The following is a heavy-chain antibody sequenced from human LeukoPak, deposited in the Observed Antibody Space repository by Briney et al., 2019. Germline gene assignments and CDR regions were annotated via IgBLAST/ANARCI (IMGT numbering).Heavy chain of an antibody. CDR1: GGSISSGDYY. CDR2: IYYSGST. J-gene: IGHJ4*02. Sequence: TLSLTCTVSGGSISSGDYYWSWIRQPPGKGLVWIGYIYYSGSTYYNPSLKSRVTISVDTSKNQFSLKLSSVTAADTAVYYCARGGGYSSSTSCLPLDYWGQRTLVTVSS. V-gene: IGHV4-30-4*08. CDR3: ARGGGYSSSTSCLPLDY. D-gene: IGHD2-2*01.